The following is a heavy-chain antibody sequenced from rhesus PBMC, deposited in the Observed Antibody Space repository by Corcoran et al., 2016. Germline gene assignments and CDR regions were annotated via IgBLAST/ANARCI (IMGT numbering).Heavy chain of an antibody. CDR3: LRVPYGANVLDF. J-gene: IGHJ4*01. CDR2: IDGNILRT. D-gene: IGHD4-17*01. Sequence: QVKLQQWGEGLVKPSETLSLTCAVYGGSITGDYWSWSRQTPGKGVECIGNIDGNILRTNYNPSFNDRVTSSKDSSKDQFSLKLTSVTAAYTAVYFCLRVPYGANVLDFWGQGVLVTVSS. V-gene: IGHV4-73*01. CDR1: GGSITGDY.